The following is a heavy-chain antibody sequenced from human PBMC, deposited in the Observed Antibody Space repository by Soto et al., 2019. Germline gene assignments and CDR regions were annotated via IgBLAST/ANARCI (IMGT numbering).Heavy chain of an antibody. CDR1: GGTFSSYT. D-gene: IGHD2-15*01. Sequence: QVQLVQSGAEVKKPGSSVKVSCKASGGTFSSYTISWVRQAPGQGLEWMGRIIPILGIANYAQKFQGRVTITADKSTSTAYMELSSLSSEDTAVYYCASGYCSGGSCPDYWGQGTLVTVSS. CDR3: ASGYCSGGSCPDY. CDR2: IIPILGIA. J-gene: IGHJ4*02. V-gene: IGHV1-69*02.